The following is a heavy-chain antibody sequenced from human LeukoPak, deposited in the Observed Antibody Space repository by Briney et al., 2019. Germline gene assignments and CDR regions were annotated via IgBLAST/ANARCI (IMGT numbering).Heavy chain of an antibody. D-gene: IGHD3-10*01. CDR3: ARDTGYYYGSGTYLYYFDY. CDR2: IYTSGST. J-gene: IGHJ4*02. V-gene: IGHV4-4*07. Sequence: PSETLSLTCTVSGGSINSYYWSRIRQPAGKGLEWIGRIYTSGSTNYNPSLKSRVTMSVDTSKNHFSLKLSSVTAADTAVYYCARDTGYYYGSGTYLYYFDYWGQGTLVTVSS. CDR1: GGSINSYY.